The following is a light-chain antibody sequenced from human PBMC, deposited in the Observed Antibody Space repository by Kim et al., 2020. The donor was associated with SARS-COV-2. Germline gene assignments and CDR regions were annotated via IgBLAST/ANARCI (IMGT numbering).Light chain of an antibody. J-gene: IGLJ3*02. V-gene: IGLV1-40*01. CDR2: GNN. CDR1: SSNIGASSA. Sequence: QSVLTQPPPVSGAPGQRVTISCTGSSSNIGASSAIHWYQQLPGTAPKLLIYGNNNRPSGVPDRFSGSKSGTSASLAITGLQAEDEADYYCQSYDSRLSGYVFGGGTQLTVL. CDR3: QSYDSRLSGYV.